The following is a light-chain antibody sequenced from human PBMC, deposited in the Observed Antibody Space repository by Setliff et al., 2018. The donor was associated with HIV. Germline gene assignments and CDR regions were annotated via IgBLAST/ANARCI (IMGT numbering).Light chain of an antibody. CDR2: EVR. V-gene: IGLV2-23*02. Sequence: QSVLTQPASVSGSPGQSITIFCTGTSSDVGGYNLVSWYQHHPDKAPKLTIYEVRERPSGVSNRFSGSKSGNTASLTISGLQAEDEADYYCCSFAGSNTYVFGPGTKVTVL. CDR3: CSFAGSNTYV. J-gene: IGLJ1*01. CDR1: SSDVGGYNL.